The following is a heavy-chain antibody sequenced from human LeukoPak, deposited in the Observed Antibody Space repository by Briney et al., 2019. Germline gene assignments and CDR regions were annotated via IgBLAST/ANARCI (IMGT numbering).Heavy chain of an antibody. J-gene: IGHJ4*02. Sequence: GESLKISCKGSGYTFTTSWIAWVRQMPGKGLEWMGIIYPGDSDIRYSPSFQGQVTISADKSISTAYLQWSSLKASGTAMYYCARQFGGNSEFDYWGQGTLVTVSS. CDR2: IYPGDSDI. CDR3: ARQFGGNSEFDY. D-gene: IGHD4-23*01. V-gene: IGHV5-51*01. CDR1: GYTFTTSW.